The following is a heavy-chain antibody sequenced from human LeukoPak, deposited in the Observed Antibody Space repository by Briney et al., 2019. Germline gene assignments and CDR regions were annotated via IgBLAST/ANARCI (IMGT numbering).Heavy chain of an antibody. V-gene: IGHV4-59*01. CDR1: GDSISSYY. Sequence: SEPLSLTCAVSGDSISSYYWRRLRQPAGGGLEWVGLMYHRGSTNYNPSLKSRGTTSLDTSTNQFSLNLISVTAADTAVYYCARALRQLLVAGSFDPWGQGTLVTVSS. CDR3: ARALRQLLVAGSFDP. D-gene: IGHD6-13*01. J-gene: IGHJ5*02. CDR2: MYHRGST.